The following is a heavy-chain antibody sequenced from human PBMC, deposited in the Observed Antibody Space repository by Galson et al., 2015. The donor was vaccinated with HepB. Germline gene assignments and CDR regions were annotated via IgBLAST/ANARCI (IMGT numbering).Heavy chain of an antibody. CDR1: GYSFTSYW. CDR2: IYPGDSDT. V-gene: IGHV5-51*03. Sequence: QSGAEVKKPGESLKISCKGSGYSFTSYWIGWVRQMPGKGLEWMGIIYPGDSDTKYSPSFEGQVTISADQSISIVYLQWSSLKASDTAMYYCARRHQATEYFQNWGQATLVPVSS. D-gene: IGHD2-2*01. J-gene: IGHJ1*01. CDR3: ARRHQATEYFQN.